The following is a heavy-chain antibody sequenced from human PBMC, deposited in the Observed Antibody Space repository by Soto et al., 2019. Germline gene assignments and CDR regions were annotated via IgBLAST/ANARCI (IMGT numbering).Heavy chain of an antibody. V-gene: IGHV4-39*01. J-gene: IGHJ6*02. Sequence: QLQLQESGPGLVKPSETLSLTCTVSGGSISSSSYYWGWIRQPPGKGLEWIGSIYYSGSTYYNPSLKSRVTISVDTSKNQFSLKLSSVTAADTAVYYCARHWLYSSSSGYYYGMDVWGQGTTVTVSS. CDR3: ARHWLYSSSSGYYYGMDV. CDR2: IYYSGST. CDR1: GGSISSSSYY. D-gene: IGHD6-6*01.